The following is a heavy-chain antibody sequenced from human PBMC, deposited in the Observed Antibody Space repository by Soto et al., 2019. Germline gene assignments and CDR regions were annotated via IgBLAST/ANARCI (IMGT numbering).Heavy chain of an antibody. CDR3: AKDVIAARPYYYFGLDV. V-gene: IGHV3-43*01. Sequence: XECLSLSCAASGFTFYDYTMHWVRQVPGRGLEWVSLISWDGGSTYYADSVKGRFTISRDNSKNSLYLQMNSLRTDDTALYYCAKDVIAARPYYYFGLDVWGQGTTVTVSS. D-gene: IGHD6-6*01. CDR2: ISWDGGST. CDR1: GFTFYDYT. J-gene: IGHJ6*02.